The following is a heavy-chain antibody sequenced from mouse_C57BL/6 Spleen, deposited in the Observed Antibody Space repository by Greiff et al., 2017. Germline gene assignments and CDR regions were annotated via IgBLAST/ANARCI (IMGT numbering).Heavy chain of an antibody. CDR3: ARSLYYYGSSYAMDY. CDR2: IYPRDGST. V-gene: IGHV1-85*01. D-gene: IGHD1-1*01. Sequence: VQLQESGPELVKPGASVKLSCKASGYTFTSYDINWVKQRPGQGLEWIGWIYPRDGSTKYNEKFNGKATLTVDTSSSTAYMELHSLTSEDSSVYFCARSLYYYGSSYAMDYWGQGTSVTVSS. CDR1: GYTFTSYD. J-gene: IGHJ4*01.